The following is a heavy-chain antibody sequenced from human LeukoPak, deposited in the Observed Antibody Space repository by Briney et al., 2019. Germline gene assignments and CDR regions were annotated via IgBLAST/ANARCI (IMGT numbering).Heavy chain of an antibody. CDR3: ARDFGRGWLRFDY. CDR1: GFTFSSYS. D-gene: IGHD6-19*01. V-gene: IGHV3-21*01. J-gene: IGHJ4*02. Sequence: GGSLRLSCAASGFTFSSYSMNWVRQAPGKGLEWVSSISSSSSYIYYADSVKGRFTISRDNAKNSLYLQMNSLRAEDTAVYYCARDFGRGWLRFDYWGQGTLVTVSS. CDR2: ISSSSSYI.